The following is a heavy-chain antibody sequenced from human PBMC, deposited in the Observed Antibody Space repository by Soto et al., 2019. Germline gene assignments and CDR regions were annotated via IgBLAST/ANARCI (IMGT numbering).Heavy chain of an antibody. V-gene: IGHV3-43D*04. CDR2: ISWDGGST. CDR1: GFTFDDYA. Sequence: LRLSCAASGFTFDDYAMHWVRQAPGKGLEWVSLISWDGGSTYYADSVKGRFTISRDNSKNSLYLQMNSLRAEDTALYYCAKDRNIVVPPDGMDVWGQGTTVTVSS. CDR3: AKDRNIVVPPDGMDV. J-gene: IGHJ6*02. D-gene: IGHD2-2*01.